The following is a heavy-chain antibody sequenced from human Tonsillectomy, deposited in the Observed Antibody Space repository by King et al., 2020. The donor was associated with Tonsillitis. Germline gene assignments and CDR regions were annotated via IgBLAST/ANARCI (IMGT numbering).Heavy chain of an antibody. CDR3: AKDGHSSSWYYFDY. V-gene: IGHV3-23*04. D-gene: IGHD6-13*01. J-gene: IGHJ4*02. CDR1: GFTFSSYA. CDR2: ISNSGGNT. Sequence: VQLVESGGGLVQPGGSLRLSCAASGFTFSSYAMSWVRQAPGKGLEWVSGISNSGGNTYYADSVKGRFTISRDNSKNTLYLQMNSLRAGDTAEYYCAKDGHSSSWYYFDYWGQGTLVTVSS.